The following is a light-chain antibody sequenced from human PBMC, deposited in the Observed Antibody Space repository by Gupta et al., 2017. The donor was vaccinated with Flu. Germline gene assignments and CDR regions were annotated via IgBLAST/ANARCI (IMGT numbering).Light chain of an antibody. CDR2: GKD. Sequence: QTVRITCQGDSLRSYYASWYQQKPGQAPVLVIYGKDNRPSGIPDRFSVSSSGNTASLTITGAQAEDEADYYCNSRDSSGSHPVVFGGGIKLTVL. J-gene: IGLJ2*01. V-gene: IGLV3-19*01. CDR3: NSRDSSGSHPVV. CDR1: SLRSYY.